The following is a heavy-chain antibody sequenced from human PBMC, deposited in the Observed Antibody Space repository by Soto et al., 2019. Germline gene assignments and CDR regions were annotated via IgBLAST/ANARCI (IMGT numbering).Heavy chain of an antibody. V-gene: IGHV3-33*01. CDR3: TRGPNHYDTSVSAYGYFLF. Sequence: QVQLVESGGGVVQPGRSLRLSCVASGFTFSSYGMHWVRQTPGKGLEWVALIWYDGANKYYADSVKGRFTISRDNSMDTLYLQMNSLRVEDTAVYYCTRGPNHYDTSVSAYGYFLFWGQGTLVTVSS. CDR2: IWYDGANK. CDR1: GFTFSSYG. J-gene: IGHJ4*02. D-gene: IGHD3-22*01.